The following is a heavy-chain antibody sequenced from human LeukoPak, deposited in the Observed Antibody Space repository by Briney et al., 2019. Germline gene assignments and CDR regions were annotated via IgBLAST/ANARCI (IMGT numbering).Heavy chain of an antibody. V-gene: IGHV4-34*12. CDR3: ARAYTSSWYY. CDR1: GGSFSGYY. J-gene: IGHJ4*02. Sequence: PSETLSLTCAVYGGSFSGYYWGWIRQPPGKGLEWIGSIFYSGSTYYNPSLRSRVTISVDTSKNQFSLKLSSVTAAETAVYYCARAYTSSWYYWGQGTLVTVSS. CDR2: IFYSGST. D-gene: IGHD6-13*01.